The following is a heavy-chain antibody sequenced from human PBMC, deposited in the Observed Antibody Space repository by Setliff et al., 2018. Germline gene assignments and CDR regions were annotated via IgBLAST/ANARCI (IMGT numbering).Heavy chain of an antibody. D-gene: IGHD2-8*01. Sequence: GASVKVSCKASGYTFTDYGVTWVRQAPGQGLEWVGWISPYTGNAYSAQKFQDRVTLTTHTSTNMGYLELRDLRSDDTAVYYCLRLVRYCTKIACQATSGDEVWGLGTLVTVSS. J-gene: IGHJ4*02. CDR1: GYTFTDYG. V-gene: IGHV1-18*01. CDR2: ISPYTGNA. CDR3: LRLVRYCTKIACQATSGDEV.